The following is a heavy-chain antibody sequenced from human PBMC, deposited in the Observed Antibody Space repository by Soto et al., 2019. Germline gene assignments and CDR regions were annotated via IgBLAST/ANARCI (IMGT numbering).Heavy chain of an antibody. V-gene: IGHV4-34*01. CDR1: GGSFNNYY. CDR2: INYSGST. D-gene: IGHD2-15*01. J-gene: IGHJ1*01. Sequence: PSETLSVISAVYGGSFNNYYWTWIRQPPGKGLEWIGEINYSGSTNYNPSLKSRVAISADTSKNQFSLEVNSVTAADTAVYYCEIGKRWFTYHNWGQGNLVTVS. CDR3: EIGKRWFTYHN.